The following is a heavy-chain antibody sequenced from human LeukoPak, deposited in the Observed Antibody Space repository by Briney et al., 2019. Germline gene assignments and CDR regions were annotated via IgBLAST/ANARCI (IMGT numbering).Heavy chain of an antibody. CDR3: ARHQLLSPFDY. CDR2: INPSGGST. CDR1: GYTFTSYY. J-gene: IGHJ4*02. Sequence: ASVKVSCKASGYTFTSYYMHWVRQAPGQGLEWMGIINPSGGSTSYAQKFQGRVTMTGDMSTSTVYMELSSLRSEDTAVYYCARHQLLSPFDYWGQGTLVTVSS. D-gene: IGHD2-2*01. V-gene: IGHV1-46*01.